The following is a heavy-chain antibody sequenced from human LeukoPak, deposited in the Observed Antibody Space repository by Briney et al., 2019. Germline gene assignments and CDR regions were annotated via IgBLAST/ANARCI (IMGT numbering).Heavy chain of an antibody. CDR3: AKAPVTTCSGAYCYPFDY. D-gene: IGHD2-15*01. J-gene: IGHJ4*02. CDR1: GFTLSSYA. Sequence: GRSLRLSCAASGFTLSSYAMSWVRQGPGKGLEWVSAISVSGNTYHADSVKGRFTISRDSYKNTLYLQMNSLRAEDAAVYYCAKAPVTTCSGAYCYPFDYWGQGTLVTVSS. V-gene: IGHV3-23*01. CDR2: ISVSGNT.